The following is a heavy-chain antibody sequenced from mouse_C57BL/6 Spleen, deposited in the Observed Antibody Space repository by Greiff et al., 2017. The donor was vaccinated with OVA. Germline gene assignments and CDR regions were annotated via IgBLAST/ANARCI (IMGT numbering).Heavy chain of an antibody. Sequence: EVQLQQSGAELVKPGASVKLSCTASGFNIKDYYMHWVKQRTEKGLEWIGRSDPEDGEYKYAPKFQGKATITADTSSNTAYLQLSSLTSEDTAVYYCARNYVNYGAMDYWGQGTSVTVSA. CDR3: ARNYVNYGAMDY. CDR1: GFNIKDYY. V-gene: IGHV14-2*01. CDR2: SDPEDGEY. J-gene: IGHJ4*01. D-gene: IGHD2-1*01.